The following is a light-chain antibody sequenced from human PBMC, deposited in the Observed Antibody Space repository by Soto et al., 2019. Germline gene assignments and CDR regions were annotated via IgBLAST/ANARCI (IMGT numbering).Light chain of an antibody. V-gene: IGKV3-11*01. Sequence: EIVLTQSPATLSLSPGERATLSCRASQSVSSYLAWYQQKPGQAPRLLIYDASNRATGIPARFSGSGSGTDFTLTISSREPEDFAVYYCQPRSNWPSFGGGTKVEIK. J-gene: IGKJ4*01. CDR3: QPRSNWPS. CDR2: DAS. CDR1: QSVSSY.